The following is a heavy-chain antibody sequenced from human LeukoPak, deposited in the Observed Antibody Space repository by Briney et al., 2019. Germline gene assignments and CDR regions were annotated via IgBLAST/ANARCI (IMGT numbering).Heavy chain of an antibody. CDR3: AKDPNLPQYCSGGGSRLNGYYFDY. CDR2: ISWNSNNI. J-gene: IGHJ4*02. CDR1: GFTFENYA. Sequence: ARSLRLSCAASGFTFENYAMHWVRQAPGKGLEWVSGISWNSNNIVYADSVRGRFTISRDNAKNSLYLQMNSLRAEDTALYYCAKDPNLPQYCSGGGSRLNGYYFDYWGQGTLVTVSS. D-gene: IGHD2-15*01. V-gene: IGHV3-9*01.